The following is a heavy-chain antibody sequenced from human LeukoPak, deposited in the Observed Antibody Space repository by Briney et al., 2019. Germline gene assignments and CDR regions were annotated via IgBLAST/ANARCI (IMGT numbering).Heavy chain of an antibody. CDR3: ATAVVPAARKYY. Sequence: ASVKVSCKVFGYTLTELSMHWVRQAPGKGLEWMGGFDPEDGETIYTQKFQGRVTMTEDTSTDTAYMELSSLRSEDTAVYYCATAVVPAARKYYWGQGTLVTASS. V-gene: IGHV1-24*01. D-gene: IGHD2-2*01. CDR1: GYTLTELS. CDR2: FDPEDGET. J-gene: IGHJ4*02.